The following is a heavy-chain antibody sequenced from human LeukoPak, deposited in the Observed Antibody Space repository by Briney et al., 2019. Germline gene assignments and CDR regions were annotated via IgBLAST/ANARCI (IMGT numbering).Heavy chain of an antibody. CDR2: ISSSSSYI. CDR3: AKGIRVEMATIIGY. V-gene: IGHV3-21*01. D-gene: IGHD5-24*01. CDR1: GFTFSSYS. Sequence: GGSLRLSCAASGFTFSSYSMNWVRQAPGKGLEWVSSISSSSSYIYYADSVKGRFTISRDNAKNSLYLQMNSLRAEDTAVYYCAKGIRVEMATIIGYWGQGTLVTVSS. J-gene: IGHJ4*02.